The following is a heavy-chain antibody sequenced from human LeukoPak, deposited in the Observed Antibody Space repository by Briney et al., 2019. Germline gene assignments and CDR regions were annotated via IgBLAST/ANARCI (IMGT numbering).Heavy chain of an antibody. CDR1: GGSISSYY. D-gene: IGHD3-3*01. CDR3: ARDGLRFLDRRWYYYYGMDV. V-gene: IGHV4-59*12. CDR2: IYYSGST. J-gene: IGHJ6*02. Sequence: SETLSLTCTVSGGSISSYYWSWIRQPPGKGLEWIGYIYYSGSTNYNPSLKSRVTISVDTSKNQFSLKLGSVTAADTAVYYCARDGLRFLDRRWYYYYGMDVWGQGTTVTVSS.